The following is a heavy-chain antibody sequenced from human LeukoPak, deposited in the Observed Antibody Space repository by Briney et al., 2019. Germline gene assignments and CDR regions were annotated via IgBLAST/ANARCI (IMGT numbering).Heavy chain of an antibody. CDR2: ISGSGGST. Sequence: GGSLRLSCAASGFTFSSYAMSWVRQAPGKGLEWVSAISGSGGSTYYADSVKGRFTISRDNSKNTLYLQMNSLRAEDTAVYYCARLRYCGGDCYLAAFDYWGQGTLVTVSS. D-gene: IGHD2-21*02. CDR1: GFTFSSYA. J-gene: IGHJ4*02. V-gene: IGHV3-23*01. CDR3: ARLRYCGGDCYLAAFDY.